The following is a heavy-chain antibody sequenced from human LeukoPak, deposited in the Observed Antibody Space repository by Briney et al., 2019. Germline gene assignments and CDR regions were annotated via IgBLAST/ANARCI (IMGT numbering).Heavy chain of an antibody. J-gene: IGHJ4*02. CDR2: INPNSGGT. D-gene: IGHD3-10*01. V-gene: IGHV1-2*02. CDR1: GYTFTSYG. Sequence: ASVKVSCKASGYTFTSYGISWVRQAPGQGLEWMGWINPNSGGTNYAQKFQGRVTMTRDTSISTAYMELSRLRSDDTAVYYCARGVRGVIVLDYWGQGTLVTVSS. CDR3: ARGVRGVIVLDY.